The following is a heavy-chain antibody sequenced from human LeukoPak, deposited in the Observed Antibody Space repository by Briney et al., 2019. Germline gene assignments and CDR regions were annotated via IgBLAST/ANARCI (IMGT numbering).Heavy chain of an antibody. CDR3: ARDIEGYLDH. Sequence: GGSLRLSCAAPGFRLSDYSMNWVRQAPGKGLEWVSHISSSSTTIYYADSVQGRVTVSRENAKNSLYLQMNSLRDEDTAVYYCARDIEGYLDHWGQGTLVTASS. V-gene: IGHV3-48*02. J-gene: IGHJ4*02. CDR1: GFRLSDYS. CDR2: ISSSSTTI. D-gene: IGHD3-16*02.